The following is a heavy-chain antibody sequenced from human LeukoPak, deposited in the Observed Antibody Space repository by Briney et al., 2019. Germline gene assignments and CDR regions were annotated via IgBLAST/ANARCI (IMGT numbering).Heavy chain of an antibody. V-gene: IGHV3-73*01. CDR3: SSYDNAGNYYFNY. J-gene: IGHJ4*02. CDR1: GFTFSASA. Sequence: GGSLRLSCVASGFTFSASAIHWVRQPPGKGLEWVGRVRTKTNLYATSYGASVRGRSTISRDDSTNTAYLQMNNLETEDSAIYFCSSYDNAGNYYFNYWGQGILVIVS. CDR2: VRTKTNLYAT. D-gene: IGHD3-9*01.